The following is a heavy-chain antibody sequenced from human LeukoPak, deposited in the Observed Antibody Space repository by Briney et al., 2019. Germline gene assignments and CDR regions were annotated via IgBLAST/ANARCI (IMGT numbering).Heavy chain of an antibody. Sequence: RPGGSLRLSCAASGFTFRSSAMSWVRQAPGKGLGWVSAISNNGGYTYYADSVQGRFTISRDNSKSTLCLQMNSLRAEDTAVYYCAKQLGYCSDGSCYFPYWGQGTLVTVSS. CDR3: AKQLGYCSDGSCYFPY. CDR1: GFTFRSSA. CDR2: ISNNGGYT. V-gene: IGHV3-23*01. J-gene: IGHJ4*02. D-gene: IGHD2-15*01.